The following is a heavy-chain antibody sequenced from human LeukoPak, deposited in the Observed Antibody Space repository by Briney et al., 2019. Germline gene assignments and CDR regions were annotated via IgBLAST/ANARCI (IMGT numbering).Heavy chain of an antibody. CDR1: GNSISSYS. J-gene: IGHJ6*02. CDR3: ARDRSTYYDILTGAYYYYGMDV. CDR2: IYYSGST. Sequence: SETLSLTCTVSGNSISSYSWSWIRQPPGKGLEWIGYIYYSGSTNYNPSLKRRVTISVDTSKNQFSLKLSSVTAADTAVYYCARDRSTYYDILTGAYYYYGMDVWGQGTTVTVSS. D-gene: IGHD3-9*01. V-gene: IGHV4-59*01.